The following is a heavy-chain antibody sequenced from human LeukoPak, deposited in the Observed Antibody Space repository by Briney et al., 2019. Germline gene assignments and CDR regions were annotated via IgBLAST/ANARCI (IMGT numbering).Heavy chain of an antibody. Sequence: PGGSLRLSCAASGFTFSSYAMSWVRQAPGKGLEWVSAISGSGGSTYYADSVKGRFTISRDNSKSTLYLQMNSLRAEDTAVYYCAKENGYYYDSSVLLGYWGQGTLVTVSS. CDR3: AKENGYYYDSSVLLGY. CDR2: ISGSGGST. D-gene: IGHD3-22*01. J-gene: IGHJ4*02. CDR1: GFTFSSYA. V-gene: IGHV3-23*01.